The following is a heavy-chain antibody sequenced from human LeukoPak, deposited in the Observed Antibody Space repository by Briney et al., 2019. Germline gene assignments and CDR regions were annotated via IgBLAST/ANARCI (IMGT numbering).Heavy chain of an antibody. J-gene: IGHJ4*02. D-gene: IGHD3-22*01. Sequence: SQTLSLTCTVSGGSISSGNYYWNWIRQPAGKGLEWFGRIWADGAPTYRPSLKSRVTISVDTSKNQFSLRLSSVTAADTAVYYCARGRDSRGYQFMGFDSWGQGTLVTVSS. V-gene: IGHV4-61*02. CDR1: GGSISSGNYY. CDR2: IWADGAP. CDR3: ARGRDSRGYQFMGFDS.